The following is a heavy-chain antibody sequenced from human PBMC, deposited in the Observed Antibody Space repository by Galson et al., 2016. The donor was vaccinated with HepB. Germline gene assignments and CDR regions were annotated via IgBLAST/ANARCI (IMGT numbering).Heavy chain of an antibody. V-gene: IGHV3-23*01. Sequence: SLRLSCAASGFTFSTYAMSWVRQAPGKGLEWVSGISGRGGRSYYAESVKGRFTLSRDNSKDTLYLQMNSLRAEDTAVYYCARDVDTAMVPDAFDIWGQGTMVTVSS. CDR1: GFTFSTYA. CDR2: ISGRGGRS. J-gene: IGHJ3*02. D-gene: IGHD5-18*01. CDR3: ARDVDTAMVPDAFDI.